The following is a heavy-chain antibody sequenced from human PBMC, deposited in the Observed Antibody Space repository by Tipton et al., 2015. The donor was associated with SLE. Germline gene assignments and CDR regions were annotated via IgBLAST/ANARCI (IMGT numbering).Heavy chain of an antibody. J-gene: IGHJ6*02. D-gene: IGHD3-3*02. CDR3: ARDLASYYGVDV. Sequence: TLSLTCTVSGGSISSYYWSWIRQPPGKGLEWIAYIYYSGSTNYNPSLKSRVTISVDTSKNQFSLKLNSVTAADTAVYYCARDLASYYGVDVWGQGTTVTVSS. CDR1: GGSISSYY. V-gene: IGHV4-59*01. CDR2: IYYSGST.